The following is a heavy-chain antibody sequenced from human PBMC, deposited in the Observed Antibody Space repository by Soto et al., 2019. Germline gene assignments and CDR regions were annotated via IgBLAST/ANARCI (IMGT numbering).Heavy chain of an antibody. Sequence: GGSLRLSCAASGFTFSSYAMSWVRQAPGKGLEWVSAISGSGGSTYYADSVKGRFTISRDNSKNTLYMQMNSLRAEDTALYYCAKDRIGGCGGYRLDYWGQGTLVTVSS. D-gene: IGHD5-12*01. J-gene: IGHJ4*02. V-gene: IGHV3-23*01. CDR1: GFTFSSYA. CDR2: ISGSGGST. CDR3: AKDRIGGCGGYRLDY.